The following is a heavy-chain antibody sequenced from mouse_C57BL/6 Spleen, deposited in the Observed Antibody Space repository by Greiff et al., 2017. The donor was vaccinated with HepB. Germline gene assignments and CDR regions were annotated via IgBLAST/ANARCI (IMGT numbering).Heavy chain of an antibody. CDR2: IDPSDSYT. V-gene: IGHV1-59*01. CDR1: GYTFTSYW. Sequence: QVQLQQPGAELVRPGTSVKLSCKASGYTFTSYWMHWVKQRPGQGLEWIGVIDPSDSYTNYNQKFKGKATLTVDTSSSTAYMQLSSLTSEDSAVYYCARQRRYFDYWGQGTTLTVSS. CDR3: ARQRRYFDY. J-gene: IGHJ2*01.